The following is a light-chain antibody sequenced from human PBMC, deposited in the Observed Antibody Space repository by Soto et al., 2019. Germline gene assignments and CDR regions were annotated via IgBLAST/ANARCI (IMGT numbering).Light chain of an antibody. Sequence: QSALTQPASVSGSPGQSITISCTGTSSDVGGYNYVSWYQHHPGKAPKPIIHEVSNRPSGVSSRFSGSKSGNTASLTISGLQAEDEADYYCASYTGSSTWVFGGGTKLTVL. J-gene: IGLJ3*02. V-gene: IGLV2-14*01. CDR1: SSDVGGYNY. CDR2: EVS. CDR3: ASYTGSSTWV.